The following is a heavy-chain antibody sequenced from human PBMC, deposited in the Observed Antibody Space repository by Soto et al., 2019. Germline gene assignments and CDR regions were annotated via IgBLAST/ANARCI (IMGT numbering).Heavy chain of an antibody. J-gene: IGHJ4*02. CDR3: AKTSALDY. CDR2: ISGSGGST. Sequence: EVQLLESGGGLVQPGGSLRLSCAASGFTFSRYAMSWVRQAPGKGLEWVSAISGSGGSTYYADSVKGRFTISRDNSKNTLYLQMNFLLAEDTPFYYCAKTSALDYCGQGTLFTVFS. V-gene: IGHV3-23*01. CDR1: GFTFSRYA. D-gene: IGHD6-25*01.